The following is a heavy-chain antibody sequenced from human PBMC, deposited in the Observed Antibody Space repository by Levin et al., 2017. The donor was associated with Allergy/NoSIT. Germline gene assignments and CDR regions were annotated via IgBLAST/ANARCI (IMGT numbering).Heavy chain of an antibody. V-gene: IGHV5-51*01. J-gene: IGHJ4*02. CDR1: GFSFTTYW. Sequence: GESLKISCKGFGFSFTTYWVGWVRLMPGKGLEWMGIISPSDSEIRYSPSFQGQVTISADKSLNTAYLQWSSLKASDTAIYYCARGGSCDYWGQGTLVTVSS. CDR3: ARGGSCDY. CDR2: ISPSDSEI. D-gene: IGHD2-15*01.